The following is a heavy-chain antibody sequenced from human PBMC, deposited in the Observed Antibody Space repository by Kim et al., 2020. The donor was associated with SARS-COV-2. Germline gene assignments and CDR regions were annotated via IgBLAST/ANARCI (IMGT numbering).Heavy chain of an antibody. CDR3: ARGEYSYGYYYYGMDV. V-gene: IGHV3-53*01. J-gene: IGHJ6*02. Sequence: SVKGRFTIPRDNSKNTLYLQMNSLRAEDTAVYYCARGEYSYGYYYYGMDVWGQGTTVTVSS. D-gene: IGHD5-18*01.